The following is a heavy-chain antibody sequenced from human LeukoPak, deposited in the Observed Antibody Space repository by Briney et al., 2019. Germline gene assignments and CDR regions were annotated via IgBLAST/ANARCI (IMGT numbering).Heavy chain of an antibody. D-gene: IGHD5-18*01. CDR3: ARARGYSYGTEYYYDYYYMDV. J-gene: IGHJ6*03. Sequence: ASVKVSCKASGYTFTGYGISWVRQAPGQGLEWMGWISGYNGNTNYAQKLQGRVTMTTDTSTSTAYMELRSLRSDDTAVYYCARARGYSYGTEYYYDYYYMDVWGKGTTVTVSS. CDR1: GYTFTGYG. CDR2: ISGYNGNT. V-gene: IGHV1-18*01.